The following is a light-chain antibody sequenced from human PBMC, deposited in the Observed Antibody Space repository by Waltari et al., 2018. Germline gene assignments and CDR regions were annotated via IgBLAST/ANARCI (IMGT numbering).Light chain of an antibody. V-gene: IGKV1-39*01. J-gene: IGKJ5*01. CDR1: QRISSY. CDR2: AAS. Sequence: DIQMTQSPSSLSASVGDRVTITCRASQRISSYLNWYQQKPGKAPNLLIYAASSLQSGVPSRFSGSGSGTDFTLTISSLQPEDFATYYCQQSYSTPTFGQGTRLEIK. CDR3: QQSYSTPT.